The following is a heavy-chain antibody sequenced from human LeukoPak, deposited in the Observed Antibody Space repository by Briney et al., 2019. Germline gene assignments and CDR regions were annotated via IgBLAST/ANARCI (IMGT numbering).Heavy chain of an antibody. CDR1: GVSVSDGRYY. CDR3: ATPYCSSISCLDVFNM. Sequence: SETLSLTCNVSGVSVSDGRYYWTWIRQHPGKGLEWIGYTYYSGSAKYNPSLKSRLTISIDTSKNQFSLQLSSVTAADTATYYCATPYCSSISCLDVFNMWGQGTRVTVSS. J-gene: IGHJ3*02. CDR2: TYYSGSA. V-gene: IGHV4-31*03. D-gene: IGHD2-2*01.